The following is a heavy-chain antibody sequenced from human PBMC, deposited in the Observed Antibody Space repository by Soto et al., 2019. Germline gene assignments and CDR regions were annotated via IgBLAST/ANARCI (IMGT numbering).Heavy chain of an antibody. CDR2: ISASDGST. Sequence: GGSLRLSCAASGFTFYSYAMTWVRQTPGKGLEWVSTISASDGSTYFADSVKGRFTISRDNSKNTLYLQMNSLRAEDTAIYSCARVWERTVTTRKYFYAMDVWGQGTTVTVYS. CDR1: GFTFYSYA. D-gene: IGHD4-17*01. V-gene: IGHV3-23*01. J-gene: IGHJ6*02. CDR3: ARVWERTVTTRKYFYAMDV.